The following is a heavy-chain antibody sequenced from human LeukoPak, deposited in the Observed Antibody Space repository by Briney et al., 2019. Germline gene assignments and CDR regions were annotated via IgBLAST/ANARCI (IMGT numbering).Heavy chain of an antibody. V-gene: IGHV1-3*01. CDR3: ARRGPNDY. D-gene: IGHD3-10*01. J-gene: IGHJ4*02. CDR1: GYTFTDYG. CDR2: INAGNGDA. Sequence: GASVKVSCKTSGYTFTDYGMHWVRQAPGQRLEWMAWINAGNGDAKYSQKFQGRVTITRDTSASTAYMELSSLRSEDTAVYYCARRGPNDYWGQGTLVTVSS.